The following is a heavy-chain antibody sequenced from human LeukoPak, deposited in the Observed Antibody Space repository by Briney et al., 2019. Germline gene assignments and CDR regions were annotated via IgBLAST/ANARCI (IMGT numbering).Heavy chain of an antibody. J-gene: IGHJ1*01. D-gene: IGHD3-22*01. Sequence: GGSLRLSCAAPGFTFSSYNMNWVRQAPGKGLEWISYISRSRSTIYYADSVKGRFTISRDNAKNSLYLQMNSLRAEDTAVYYCARDYYDSSGLWRSYDWGQGTLVTVSS. CDR2: ISRSRSTI. V-gene: IGHV3-48*04. CDR1: GFTFSSYN. CDR3: ARDYYDSSGLWRSYD.